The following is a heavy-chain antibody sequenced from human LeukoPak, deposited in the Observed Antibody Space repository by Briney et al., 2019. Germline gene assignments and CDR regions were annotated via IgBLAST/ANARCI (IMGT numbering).Heavy chain of an antibody. V-gene: IGHV4-59*08. Sequence: SETLSLTCTVSGGSISSYYWTWIRQPPGKGLEWIGYIYYSGSTNYIPSLKSRVTMSVDTSKNQFSLKLSSVTAADTAVYYCARRGYSYGLWGQGALVTVSS. D-gene: IGHD5-18*01. CDR3: ARRGYSYGL. CDR1: GGSISSYY. J-gene: IGHJ4*02. CDR2: IYYSGST.